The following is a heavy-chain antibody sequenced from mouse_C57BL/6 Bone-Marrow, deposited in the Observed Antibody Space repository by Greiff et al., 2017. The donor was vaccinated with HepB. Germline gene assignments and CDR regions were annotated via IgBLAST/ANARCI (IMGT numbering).Heavy chain of an antibody. D-gene: IGHD1-1*01. V-gene: IGHV5-17*01. J-gene: IGHJ4*01. CDR1: GFTFSDYG. CDR3: ARYYGYAMDY. CDR2: ISSGSSTI. Sequence: EVKLMESGGGLVKPGGSLKLSCAASGFTFSDYGMHWVRQAPEKGLEWVAYISSGSSTIYYADTVTGRFTISRDNAKNTLFLQMTSLRSEDTAMYYCARYYGYAMDYWGQGTSVTVSS.